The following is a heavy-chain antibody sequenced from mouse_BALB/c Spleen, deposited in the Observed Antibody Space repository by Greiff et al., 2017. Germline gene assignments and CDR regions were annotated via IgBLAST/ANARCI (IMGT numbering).Heavy chain of an antibody. CDR2: ISYSGST. V-gene: IGHV3-2*02. D-gene: IGHD4-1*01. CDR1: GYSITSDYA. CDR3: ARHWENFDY. Sequence: EVQLQESGPGLVKPSQSLSLTCTVTGYSITSDYAWNWIRQFPGNKLEWMGYISYSGSTSYNPSLKSRISITRDTSKNQFFLQLNSVTTEDTATYYCARHWENFDYWGQGTTLTVSS. J-gene: IGHJ2*01.